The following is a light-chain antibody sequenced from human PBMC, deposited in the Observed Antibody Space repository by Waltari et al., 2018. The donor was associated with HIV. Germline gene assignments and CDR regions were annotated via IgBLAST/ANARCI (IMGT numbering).Light chain of an antibody. Sequence: QSVLTQPPSVSAAPGQRVTIPCTGSSPNIGAGYAVHWYQQLPGTAPKLLIYGNSNRPSGVPDRFSGSKSGTSASLAITGLQAEDEADYYCQSYDSSLSVVFGGGTKLTVL. CDR3: QSYDSSLSVV. CDR1: SPNIGAGYA. CDR2: GNS. J-gene: IGLJ2*01. V-gene: IGLV1-40*01.